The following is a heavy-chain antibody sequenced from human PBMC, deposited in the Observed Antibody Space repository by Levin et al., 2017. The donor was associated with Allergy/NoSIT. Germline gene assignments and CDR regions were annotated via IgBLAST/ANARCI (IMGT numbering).Heavy chain of an antibody. V-gene: IGHV3-15*01. D-gene: IGHD4-23*01. CDR1: GFTFSNAW. CDR2: IKSKSDGGTT. Sequence: RGESLKISCAASGFTFSNAWMSWVRQAPGKGLEWVGRIKSKSDGGTTEDAAPVKGRLTISRDDSKNTLYLHMNSLKTEDTGVYYCTTTIRWSPVDLDYWGQGTLVTVSS. J-gene: IGHJ4*02. CDR3: TTTIRWSPVDLDY.